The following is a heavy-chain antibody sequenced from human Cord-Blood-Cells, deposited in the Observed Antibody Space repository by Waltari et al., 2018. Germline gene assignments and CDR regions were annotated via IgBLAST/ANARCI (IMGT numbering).Heavy chain of an antibody. CDR2: ISGSCGST. V-gene: IGHV3-23*04. CDR3: AKDRFSWKGDFQDY. CDR1: GFTFSSYA. Sequence: EVQLVESGGGLVQPGRSLRLSCAASGFTFSSYALRWVRQAPGKGLEWVSAISGSCGSTYYADSVKGRFTISRDNSKNTLYLQMNSLRAEDTAVYYCAKDRFSWKGDFQDYWGQGTLVTVSS. D-gene: IGHD2-21*01. J-gene: IGHJ4*02.